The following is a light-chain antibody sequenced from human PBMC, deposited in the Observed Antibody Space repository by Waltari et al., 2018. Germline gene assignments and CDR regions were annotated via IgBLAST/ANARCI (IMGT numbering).Light chain of an antibody. CDR2: EVS. J-gene: IGLJ3*02. CDR1: SSDVGSYNY. Sequence: QSALTQPASVSGSPGQSITVSCTGTSSDVGSYNYVSWYQQHPGKAPKLMIYEVSNRPSGGSNRFSGSKSGNTASLTISGLQAEDEADYYCSSYTSSSTPWVFGGGTKVTVL. CDR3: SSYTSSSTPWV. V-gene: IGLV2-14*01.